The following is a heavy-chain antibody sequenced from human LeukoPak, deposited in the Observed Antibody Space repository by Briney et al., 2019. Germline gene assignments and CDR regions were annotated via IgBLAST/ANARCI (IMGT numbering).Heavy chain of an antibody. J-gene: IGHJ1*01. CDR1: GYTFSDYH. V-gene: IGHV1-2*02. Sequence: ASVKVSCKASGYTFSDYHIHGLRQAPGQGLEWMGWSNPSSGGTNYAEKFHGRVTMTRDTSTNTAYMELSRLRSDDTAVYFCTRVRALAAAGTGARYFQDWGQGTLVTVSS. CDR2: SNPSSGGT. D-gene: IGHD6-13*01. CDR3: TRVRALAAAGTGARYFQD.